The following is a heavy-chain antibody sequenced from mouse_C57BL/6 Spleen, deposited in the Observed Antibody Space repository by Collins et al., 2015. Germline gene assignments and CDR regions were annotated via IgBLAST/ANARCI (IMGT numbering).Heavy chain of an antibody. Sequence: VKQRPGQGLEWIGMIHPNSGSTNYNEKFKNKATLTVDKSSSTAYMQLSSLTSEDSAVYYCARQVRSYYFDYWGQGTTLTVSS. D-gene: IGHD1-1*01. J-gene: IGHJ2*01. CDR2: IHPNSGST. CDR3: ARQVRSYYFDY. V-gene: IGHV1-64*01.